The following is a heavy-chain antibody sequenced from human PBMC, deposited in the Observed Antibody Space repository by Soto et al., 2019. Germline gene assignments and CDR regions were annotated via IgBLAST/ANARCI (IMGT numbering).Heavy chain of an antibody. Sequence: TLSLTCTVSGHSLSSGSYYWSWIRQHPGKGLEWVGYIYFTGTTFYNPSLKSRLVISVDTSKNQFSLKLTSVTAADTAVYFCAREKVSRGWPTWGQGVLLTVSS. CDR2: IYFTGTT. D-gene: IGHD6-19*01. V-gene: IGHV4-31*03. CDR3: AREKVSRGWPT. CDR1: GHSLSSGSYY. J-gene: IGHJ5*02.